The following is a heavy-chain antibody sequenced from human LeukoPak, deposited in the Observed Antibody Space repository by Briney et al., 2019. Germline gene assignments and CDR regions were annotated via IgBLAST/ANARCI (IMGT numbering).Heavy chain of an antibody. D-gene: IGHD3-22*01. J-gene: IGHJ1*01. CDR3: ATSRGYFFRWFQH. V-gene: IGHV3-48*03. CDR2: IASSGRTI. CDR1: GFTFSNYE. Sequence: GGSLRLSCSPSGFTFSNYEMNWVRQAPGKGLEWVSYIASSGRTIYYADSVKGRFTISRDNAKSSLYLQMNSLRADDTAVYYCATSRGYFFRWFQHWGQGTLVTVSS.